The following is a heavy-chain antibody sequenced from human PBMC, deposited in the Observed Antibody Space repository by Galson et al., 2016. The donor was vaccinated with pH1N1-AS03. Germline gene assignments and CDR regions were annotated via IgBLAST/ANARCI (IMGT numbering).Heavy chain of an antibody. CDR2: IFYSGNI. J-gene: IGHJ5*01. V-gene: IGHV4-59*12. CDR3: ARDHIAEFDS. CDR1: GGSISSYY. D-gene: IGHD2-21*01. Sequence: SETLSLTCTVSGGSISSYYWSWIRQPPGKGLEWIGNIFYSGNINYNPSLKSRVTMSVDKSKNQISLKLRAVTAADTAVYYCARDHIAEFDSWGQGILVTVSS.